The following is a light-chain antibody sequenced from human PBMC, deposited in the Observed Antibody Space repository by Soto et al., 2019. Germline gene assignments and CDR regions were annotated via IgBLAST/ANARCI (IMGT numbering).Light chain of an antibody. Sequence: EIVLTQSPGTLSLSPGERATLSCRASQSVSSSYLAWYQQKPGQAPRLLIYGASSRATGIPDRFSGSGSGTEFTLTIRSLQSEDFEVYYCQQYNNWPSFGQGTKVDIK. CDR1: QSVSSSY. V-gene: IGKV3-20*01. CDR3: QQYNNWPS. J-gene: IGKJ1*01. CDR2: GAS.